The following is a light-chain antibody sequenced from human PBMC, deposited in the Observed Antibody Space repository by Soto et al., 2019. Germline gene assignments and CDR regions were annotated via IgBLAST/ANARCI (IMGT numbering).Light chain of an antibody. CDR2: GAS. J-gene: IGKJ2*01. V-gene: IGKV3-15*01. Sequence: EIVMTQSPAPLSVSPGERATLSCRASESVSSNLAWYQQKPGQAPRLLIYGASTRATGIPARFSGSGSGTEFTLTISSLQSEDSAVYYCQQYNDWRPYTFGQGTKLEIK. CDR1: ESVSSN. CDR3: QQYNDWRPYT.